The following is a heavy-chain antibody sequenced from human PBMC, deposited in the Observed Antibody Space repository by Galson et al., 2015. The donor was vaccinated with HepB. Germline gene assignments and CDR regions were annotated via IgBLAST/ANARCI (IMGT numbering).Heavy chain of an antibody. Sequence: SLRLSCAASGFTFSSYAMHWVRQAPGKGLEWVAVISYDGSNKYYADSVKGRFTISRDNSKNTLYLQMNSLRAEDTAAYYCARGPEAAAGDYWGQGTLVTVSS. CDR3: ARGPEAAAGDY. CDR1: GFTFSSYA. V-gene: IGHV3-30*04. CDR2: ISYDGSNK. D-gene: IGHD6-13*01. J-gene: IGHJ4*02.